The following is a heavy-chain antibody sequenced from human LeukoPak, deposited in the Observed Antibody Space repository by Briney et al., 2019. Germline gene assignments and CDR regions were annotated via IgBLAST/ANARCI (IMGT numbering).Heavy chain of an antibody. J-gene: IGHJ3*02. CDR1: GGSISSYY. V-gene: IGHV4-59*01. CDR3: ARGVEYCSGGSCYYAFDI. D-gene: IGHD2-15*01. Sequence: SETLSLTCTVSGGSISSYYWSWIRQPPGKGLEWIGYIYYSGSTNYNPSLKSRVTISVDTSKNQFSLKLSSVTAADTAVFYCARGVEYCSGGSCYYAFDIWGQGTMVTVSS. CDR2: IYYSGST.